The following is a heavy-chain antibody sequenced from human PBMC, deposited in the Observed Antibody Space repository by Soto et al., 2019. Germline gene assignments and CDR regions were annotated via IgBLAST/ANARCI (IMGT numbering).Heavy chain of an antibody. J-gene: IGHJ4*02. CDR3: ARDRSSSGWFFLDY. D-gene: IGHD6-19*01. CDR1: RFTFSNNA. Sequence: QVQLVESGGGVVQPGGSLRLSCVASRFTFSNNAMYWVRQAPGKGLEWVALISSDGSATYYADSVKGRFTISRDNSKNTLYLQLNTLRPADTAVYYCARDRSSSGWFFLDYWGQGTLVTVSS. CDR2: ISSDGSAT. V-gene: IGHV3-30-3*01.